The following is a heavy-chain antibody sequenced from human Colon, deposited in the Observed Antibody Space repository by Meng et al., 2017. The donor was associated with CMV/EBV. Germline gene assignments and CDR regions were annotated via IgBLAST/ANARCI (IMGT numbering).Heavy chain of an antibody. CDR1: GDTFIDFG. J-gene: IGHJ4*02. CDR2: ISAYNGNK. CDR3: ATELSRSGY. Sequence: GQLVQSGTEVKKPAAALKVSCDASGDTFIDFGISWVRQAPGQGLEWMGWISAYNGNKNYAPEFRRRVTLTTETSTTTDTSTTTVYMELRSLRSDDTAIYYCATELSRSGYWGQGTLVTVSS. V-gene: IGHV1-18*01. D-gene: IGHD6-25*01.